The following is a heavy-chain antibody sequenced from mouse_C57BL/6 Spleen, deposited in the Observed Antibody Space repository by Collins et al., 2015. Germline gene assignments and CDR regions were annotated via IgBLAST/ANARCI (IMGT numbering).Heavy chain of an antibody. D-gene: IGHD2-14*01. V-gene: IGHV1-9*01. Sequence: QVQLQQSGAELMKPGASVKISCKATGYTFSSYWIEWIKQRPGHGLEWIGEILPGSGSTNYNEKFKGKATFTADTSSNTAYMQLSSLTSEDSAVHYCAASAYYRYEAWFAYWGQGTLVTVSA. CDR3: AASAYYRYEAWFAY. J-gene: IGHJ3*01. CDR2: ILPGSGST. CDR1: GYTFSSYW.